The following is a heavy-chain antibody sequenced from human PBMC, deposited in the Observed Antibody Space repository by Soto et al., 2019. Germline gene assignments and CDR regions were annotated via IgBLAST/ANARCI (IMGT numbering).Heavy chain of an antibody. CDR1: GGSISSYY. V-gene: IGHV4-59*08. CDR3: ARRRGSWPNYHFDY. CDR2: IYYSGST. Sequence: SETLSLTCTVSGGSISSYYWSWIRQPPGKGLEWIGYIYYSGSTNYNPSLKSRVTISVDTSKNQFSLKLSSVTAADTAVYYCARRRGSWPNYHFDYWGQGTLVTVSS. D-gene: IGHD6-13*01. J-gene: IGHJ4*02.